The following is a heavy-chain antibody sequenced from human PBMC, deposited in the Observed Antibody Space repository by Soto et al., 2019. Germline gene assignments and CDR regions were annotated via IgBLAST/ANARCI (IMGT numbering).Heavy chain of an antibody. CDR1: GFTFSDYT. CDR3: AKGLYYYQTSGYPHY. V-gene: IGHV3-9*01. Sequence: EVQLVESGGGLVQPGRSLRLSCAASGFTFSDYTMHWVRQAPGKGLEWVSGISWNSGSIDYADSVKGRFIISRDDAKNCLYLQMNSLRAEDTAFYYCAKGLYYYQTSGYPHYWGQGTLVTVSS. CDR2: ISWNSGSI. D-gene: IGHD3-22*01. J-gene: IGHJ4*02.